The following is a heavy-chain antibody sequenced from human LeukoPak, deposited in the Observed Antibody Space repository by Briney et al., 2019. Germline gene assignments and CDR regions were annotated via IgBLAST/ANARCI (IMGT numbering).Heavy chain of an antibody. Sequence: GGSLRLSCAASGFTFSSYSMNWVRQAPGKGLEWASYISSSSSTIYYADSVKGRFTISRDNAKNSLYLQMNSLRAEDTAVYYCARDRPYYYDSSGYQYGMDVWGQGTTVTVSS. V-gene: IGHV3-48*01. CDR3: ARDRPYYYDSSGYQYGMDV. J-gene: IGHJ6*02. D-gene: IGHD3-22*01. CDR1: GFTFSSYS. CDR2: ISSSSSTI.